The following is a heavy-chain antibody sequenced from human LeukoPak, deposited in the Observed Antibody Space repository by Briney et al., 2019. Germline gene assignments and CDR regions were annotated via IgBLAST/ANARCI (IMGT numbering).Heavy chain of an antibody. CDR3: ARDRGSFFDI. V-gene: IGHV3-21*01. J-gene: IGHJ3*02. CDR1: GFTFSSYS. CDR2: ISSSSSYI. D-gene: IGHD5-24*01. Sequence: GGSLGLSCAASGFTFSSYSMNWVRQAPGKGLEWVSSISSSSSYIYYADSVKGRFTISRDNAKNSLYLQMNSLRAEDTAVYYCARDRGSFFDIWGQGTMVTVSS.